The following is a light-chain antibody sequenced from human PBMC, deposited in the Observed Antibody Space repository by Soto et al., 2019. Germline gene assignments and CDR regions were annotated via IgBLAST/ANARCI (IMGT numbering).Light chain of an antibody. V-gene: IGKV3-15*01. CDR1: QSLSNK. Sequence: DIVMTQSPATLSVSPGERATLSCRASQSLSNKLAWYQQKPGQAPRLLIYGTSTRATGIPARFSGSGSGTEFTLTISSLQSEDFAVYYCQQYSNWPPIFGGGTKVEI. J-gene: IGKJ4*01. CDR2: GTS. CDR3: QQYSNWPPI.